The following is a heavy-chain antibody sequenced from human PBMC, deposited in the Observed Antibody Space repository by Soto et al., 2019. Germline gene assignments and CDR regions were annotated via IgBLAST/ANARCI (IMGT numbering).Heavy chain of an antibody. D-gene: IGHD6-13*01. CDR3: ATARVSSSWFEFDY. J-gene: IGHJ4*02. Sequence: EVQLLESGGGLVQPGGSLRLSCAASGFTFGSYAMSWVSQAPGKGLEWVSTIGGRGTSAYYADSVKGRFTVARDNSKNTLYLQMSSLSADDTAVYYCATARVSSSWFEFDYWGQGTLVTVSS. CDR1: GFTFGSYA. CDR2: IGGRGTSA. V-gene: IGHV3-23*01.